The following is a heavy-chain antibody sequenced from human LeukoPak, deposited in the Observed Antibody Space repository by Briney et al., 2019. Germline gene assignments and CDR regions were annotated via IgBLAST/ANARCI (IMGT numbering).Heavy chain of an antibody. V-gene: IGHV3-30*18. CDR1: GFSFSSYG. CDR3: SKKGQNGDYGKPD. Sequence: GGSLRHSCAASGFSFSSYGMDWVRQAPGKGLEWVAIISYDGSKKYYADSVKGRFTISRDNSKNTLYLQMNGLRAEDTAVYYCSKKGQNGDYGKPDWGQGTLVTVSS. D-gene: IGHD4-17*01. J-gene: IGHJ4*02. CDR2: ISYDGSKK.